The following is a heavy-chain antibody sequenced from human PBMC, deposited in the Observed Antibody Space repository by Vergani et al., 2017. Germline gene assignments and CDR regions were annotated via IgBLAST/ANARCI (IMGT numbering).Heavy chain of an antibody. Sequence: EVQLLESGGGLVQPGGSLRLSCAASGFTFSSYAMSWVRQAPGKGLEWVSAISGSGGSTYYADSVKGRFTISRDNSKKPLYLQMNSLRAEDTAVYYCAKGGRGHYDILTGHGGWYYFDYWGQGTLVTVSS. V-gene: IGHV3-23*01. CDR1: GFTFSSYA. CDR3: AKGGRGHYDILTGHGGWYYFDY. J-gene: IGHJ4*02. D-gene: IGHD3-9*01. CDR2: ISGSGGST.